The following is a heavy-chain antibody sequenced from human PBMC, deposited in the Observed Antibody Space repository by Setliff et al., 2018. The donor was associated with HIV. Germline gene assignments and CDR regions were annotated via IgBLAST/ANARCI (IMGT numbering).Heavy chain of an antibody. V-gene: IGHV1-69*02. CDR3: AIRDYYDSSGYYNFDY. CDR1: RSTFNSHT. CDR2: IIPILGVA. D-gene: IGHD3-22*01. J-gene: IGHJ4*02. Sequence: SVKVSCKASRSTFNSHTINWVRQAPGQGLDWMGRIIPILGVANYAQRFQGKVTITADKSTSTAYMELSSLRSEDTAVYYCAIRDYYDSSGYYNFDYWGQGTLVTVS.